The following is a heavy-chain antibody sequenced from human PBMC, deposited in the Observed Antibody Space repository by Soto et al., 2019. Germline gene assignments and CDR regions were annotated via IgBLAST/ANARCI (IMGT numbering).Heavy chain of an antibody. CDR1: GASISSDDYY. D-gene: IGHD6-6*01. CDR2: TQYSGSN. J-gene: IGHJ4*01. Sequence: SGTLSLTCTVSGASISSDDYYWTWIRQPPGKGLEWIGNTQYSGSNYYNPSLNSRITISLNTSSTQFSLRLSSGTAAATAMYYRVICVAARPVLLCYVDY. CDR3: VICVAARPVLLCYVDY. V-gene: IGHV4-30-4*01.